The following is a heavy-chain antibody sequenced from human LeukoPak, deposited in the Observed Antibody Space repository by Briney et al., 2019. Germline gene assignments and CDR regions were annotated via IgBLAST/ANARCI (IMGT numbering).Heavy chain of an antibody. CDR1: GYTFTSYD. D-gene: IGHD5-18*01. CDR3: VRDLGVDTSMIFFDY. V-gene: IGHV1-8*01. CDR2: MNPNSGNT. J-gene: IGHJ4*02. Sequence: AASVKVSCKASGYTFTSYDINWVRQTTGQGLEWMGWMNPNSGNTGYAQKFQGRVTMTTDISTSTAYLELRSLRSDDTAVFYCVRDLGVDTSMIFFDYWGQGTRVTVSS.